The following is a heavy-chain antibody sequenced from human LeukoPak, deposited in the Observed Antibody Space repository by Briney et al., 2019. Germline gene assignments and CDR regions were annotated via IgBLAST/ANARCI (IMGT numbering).Heavy chain of an antibody. Sequence: SETLSLTCAVSGDSISSYYWSWIRQPPGKGLEWIGYNYDSGTTNYNPSLKSRVTISVDTSKNEFSLKVTSVTAADTAVYYCARRSWADYWGQGTLVTVSS. CDR2: NYDSGTT. J-gene: IGHJ4*02. CDR1: GDSISSYY. V-gene: IGHV4-59*01. CDR3: ARRSWADY. D-gene: IGHD1-26*01.